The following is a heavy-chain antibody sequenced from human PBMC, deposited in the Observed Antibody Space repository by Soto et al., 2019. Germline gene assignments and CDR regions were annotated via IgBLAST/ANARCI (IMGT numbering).Heavy chain of an antibody. D-gene: IGHD6-13*01. CDR2: ISYDGSNK. CDR1: GFTFSSYV. V-gene: IGHV3-30*18. CDR3: AKAGKSSIAAAGILVY. J-gene: IGHJ4*02. Sequence: GGSMIVSCAASGFTFSSYVMHLIRPAPGKGLEWVAVISYDGSNKYYADSVKGRFTISRDNSKNTLYLQMNSLRAEDTAVYYCAKAGKSSIAAAGILVYWGQGTLVTVSS.